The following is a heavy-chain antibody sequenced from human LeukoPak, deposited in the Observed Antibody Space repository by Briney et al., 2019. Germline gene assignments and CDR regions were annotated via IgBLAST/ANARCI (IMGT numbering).Heavy chain of an antibody. CDR1: GFTFSSYW. Sequence: PGGSLRLSCAASGFTFSSYWMSWVRQAPGKGLEWVANIKQDGSEKYYVDSVKGRFTISRDNAKNTLYLQMNSLRAEDTAVYYCARAPYFDFSSDYPPDYSGQGTLVTVSS. CDR2: IKQDGSEK. D-gene: IGHD3-3*01. V-gene: IGHV3-7*01. CDR3: ARAPYFDFSSDYPPDY. J-gene: IGHJ4*02.